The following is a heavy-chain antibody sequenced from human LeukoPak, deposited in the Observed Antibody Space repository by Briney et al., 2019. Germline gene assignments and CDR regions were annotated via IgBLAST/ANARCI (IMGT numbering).Heavy chain of an antibody. CDR2: VSGSGGST. V-gene: IGHV3-23*01. Sequence: GGSLRLSCAASGFTFSSYAMNWVRQAPGQGLEWVSAVSGSGGSTYHTDSVKGRFTISRDNSKNTLYLQMNSLRAEDTAVYYCTKGRYSGSLERGFDYRGQGTLVTVSS. CDR3: TKGRYSGSLERGFDY. CDR1: GFTFSSYA. D-gene: IGHD1-26*01. J-gene: IGHJ4*02.